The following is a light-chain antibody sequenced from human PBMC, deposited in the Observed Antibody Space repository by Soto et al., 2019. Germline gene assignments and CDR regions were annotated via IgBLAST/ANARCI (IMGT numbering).Light chain of an antibody. Sequence: DIQMTQSPSSVSAAVGDSVTVTCRASQDSSNRLAWYQQKPGIAPKFLVYAASTLQSGVPSRFSGTGSGTDFTLTISSLQPADFATYYCQQTNSFPWTFGQGTKVEIK. V-gene: IGKV1-12*02. CDR1: QDSSNR. CDR3: QQTNSFPWT. CDR2: AAS. J-gene: IGKJ1*01.